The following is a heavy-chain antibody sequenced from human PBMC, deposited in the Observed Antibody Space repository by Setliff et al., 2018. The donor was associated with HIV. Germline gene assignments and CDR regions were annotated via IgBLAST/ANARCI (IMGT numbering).Heavy chain of an antibody. V-gene: IGHV4-61*09. J-gene: IGHJ4*02. CDR2: IYRTGSA. CDR3: ARRRVDAAKAAFDY. CDR1: GDSISNGNFY. D-gene: IGHD5-18*01. Sequence: PSETLSLTCTVSGDSISNGNFYWSWIRQSAGKGLEWFGHIYRTGSANYNPSLKSRFTISVDTSKNQFSLNLSSVTAADTAVYYCARRRVDAAKAAFDYWGQGTLVTVTS.